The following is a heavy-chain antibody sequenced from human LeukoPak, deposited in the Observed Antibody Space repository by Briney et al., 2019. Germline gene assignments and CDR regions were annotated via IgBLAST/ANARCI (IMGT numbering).Heavy chain of an antibody. CDR2: IIPILGIA. Sequence: SVKVSCKASGGTFSSYTISWVRQAPGQGLEGMGRIIPILGIANYAQKFQGRVTITADKSTSTAYMELSSLRSEDTAVYYCASSPNQDGDSSYFDYWGQGTLVTVSS. CDR1: GGTFSSYT. CDR3: ASSPNQDGDSSYFDY. D-gene: IGHD5-24*01. V-gene: IGHV1-69*02. J-gene: IGHJ4*02.